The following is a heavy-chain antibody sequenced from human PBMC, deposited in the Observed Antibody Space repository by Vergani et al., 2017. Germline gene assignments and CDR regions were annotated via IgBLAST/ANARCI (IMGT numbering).Heavy chain of an antibody. CDR2: ISGPGLST. CDR3: VXEKIDLGSYFFDS. D-gene: IGHD2/OR15-2a*01. V-gene: IGHV3-23*01. Sequence: EVHLLESGGGLVQSGGSLRLSCAASGFTFSNSAVSWVRQAPGRGLAWVSSISGPGLSTYYADSVKGRFSISGDNSKNTVFLQMHSLRAEDTAIYYCVXEKIDLGSYFFDSWGHGILVTVSS. CDR1: GFTFSNSA. J-gene: IGHJ4*01.